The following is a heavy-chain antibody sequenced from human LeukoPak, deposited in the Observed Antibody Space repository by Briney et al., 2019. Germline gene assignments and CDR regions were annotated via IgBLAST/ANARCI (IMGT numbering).Heavy chain of an antibody. CDR3: AREAIIVVVPAAKYYYMDV. Sequence: GGSLRLSCAASGFTFSSYSMNWVRQAPGKGLEWVSSISSSSSYIYHADSVKGRFTISRDNAKNSLYLQMNSLRAEDTAVYYCAREAIIVVVPAAKYYYMDVWGKGTTVTVSS. J-gene: IGHJ6*03. D-gene: IGHD2-2*01. V-gene: IGHV3-21*01. CDR2: ISSSSSYI. CDR1: GFTFSSYS.